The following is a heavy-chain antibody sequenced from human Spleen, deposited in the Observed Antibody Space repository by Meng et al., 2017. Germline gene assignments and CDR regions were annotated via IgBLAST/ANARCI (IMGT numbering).Heavy chain of an antibody. CDR1: GFSLSSNEVA. J-gene: IGHJ4*02. V-gene: IGHV2-5*02. D-gene: IGHD3-16*01. Sequence: QITLKESGTTLVKPPQPLTLTCTFSGFSLSSNEVAVGWIRQPPGKALEWLALIYWDDAIHYSPSLNSRLTITKDTSKNQVVLTVTNMDPVDTATYYCAHRRGGYFDYWGQGTLVTVSS. CDR2: IYWDDAI. CDR3: AHRRGGYFDY.